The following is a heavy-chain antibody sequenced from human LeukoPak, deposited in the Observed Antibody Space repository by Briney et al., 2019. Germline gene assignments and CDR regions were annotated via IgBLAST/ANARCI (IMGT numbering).Heavy chain of an antibody. J-gene: IGHJ4*02. CDR3: ARGTATDFDY. D-gene: IGHD5-18*01. CDR2: ISSIGSAI. Sequence: KPGGSLRLSCAASGFTFSDYSMSWIRQAPGKGLEWLSYISSIGSAIYYADSVEGRFTSSRDNAKNSLYLQMNSLGADDTAVYYCARGTATDFDYWGQGTLVTVSS. CDR1: GFTFSDYS. V-gene: IGHV3-11*04.